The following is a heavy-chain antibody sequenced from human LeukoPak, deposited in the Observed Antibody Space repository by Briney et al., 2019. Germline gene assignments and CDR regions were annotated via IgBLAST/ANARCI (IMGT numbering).Heavy chain of an antibody. V-gene: IGHV3-23*01. D-gene: IGHD3-10*01. J-gene: IGHJ5*02. CDR2: IRGSGGST. CDR1: GFTFSRYG. CDR3: VSSGFDP. Sequence: GGSLRLSCEASGFTFSRYGMSWVRQAPGKGLEWVSAIRGSGGSTYYADSVKGRFTISRDNFKNTLSLQMNGLRVEDTALYYCVSSGFDPWGQGTLVTVSS.